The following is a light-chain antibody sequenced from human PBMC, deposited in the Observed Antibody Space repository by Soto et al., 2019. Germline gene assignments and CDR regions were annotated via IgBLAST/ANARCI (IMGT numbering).Light chain of an antibody. CDR1: ESLSTY. CDR2: GAS. Sequence: EIVMTQSPATLSVSPGERVTLSCRASESLSTYLAWYQQKPGQAPRLLISGASTKATGIPARFSGRGSATDFTLTISSLQSEDFAVYYCQSYNDWPFTFGQGTKLE. V-gene: IGKV3-15*01. CDR3: QSYNDWPFT. J-gene: IGKJ2*01.